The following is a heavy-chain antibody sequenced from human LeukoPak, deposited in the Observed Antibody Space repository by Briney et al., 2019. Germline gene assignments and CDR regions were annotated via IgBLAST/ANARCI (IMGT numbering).Heavy chain of an antibody. D-gene: IGHD3-10*01. CDR1: GYTFTGYY. CDR3: ARGYYYGSGSYYPYYFDY. CDR2: INPNSGGT. J-gene: IGHJ4*02. Sequence: GASVKVSCKASGYTFTGYYMHWVRQAPGQGLEWMGWINPNSGGTNYAQKFQGRVTMTRDTSISTAYMELSRLRSDDTAVYYCARGYYYGSGSYYPYYFDYWGQGTLVTVSS. V-gene: IGHV1-2*02.